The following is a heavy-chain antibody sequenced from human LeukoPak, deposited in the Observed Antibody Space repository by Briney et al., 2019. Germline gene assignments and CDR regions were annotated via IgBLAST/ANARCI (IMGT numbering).Heavy chain of an antibody. CDR2: LSGSGGST. J-gene: IGHJ4*02. CDR1: GFTFSSYG. CDR3: AKATSDIVVVPAALFDY. Sequence: GGTLRLSCAASGFTFSSYGMTWVRQAPGKGLEWVSALSGSGGSTYFADSVKGRFTISRDNSKNTLYLQMNSLRAEDTAVYYCAKATSDIVVVPAALFDYWGQGTLVTVSS. V-gene: IGHV3-23*01. D-gene: IGHD2-2*01.